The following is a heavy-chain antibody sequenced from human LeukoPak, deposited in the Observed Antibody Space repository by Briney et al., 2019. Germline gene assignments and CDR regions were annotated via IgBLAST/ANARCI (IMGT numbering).Heavy chain of an antibody. CDR2: MNPNSGNT. CDR1: GYTFISYD. D-gene: IGHD1-26*01. CDR3: ARVAMSGIGSDDF. V-gene: IGHV1-8*03. Sequence: ASVKVSCKASGYTFISYDINWVRQVTGQGLEWMGWMNPNSGNTGYAQKFQGRVTITRNTSISTAFMELSSLRSEDTAVYYCARVAMSGIGSDDFWGQGTLVTASS. J-gene: IGHJ4*02.